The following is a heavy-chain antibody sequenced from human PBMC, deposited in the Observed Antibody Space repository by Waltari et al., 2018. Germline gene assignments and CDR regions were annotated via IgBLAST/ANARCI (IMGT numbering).Heavy chain of an antibody. Sequence: EVQLVQSGAEVKKPGESLKISCKASGSSFTSYWIGWVRQMPGKGLEWVGLIYPGDSDTRYSPSFQGQVTISADKSISTVYLQWNSLRASDTAIYYCSRPPSSSSDKHFDYWGQGTLVTVSS. CDR1: GSSFTSYW. J-gene: IGHJ4*02. V-gene: IGHV5-51*01. CDR3: SRPPSSSSDKHFDY. D-gene: IGHD6-6*01. CDR2: IYPGDSDT.